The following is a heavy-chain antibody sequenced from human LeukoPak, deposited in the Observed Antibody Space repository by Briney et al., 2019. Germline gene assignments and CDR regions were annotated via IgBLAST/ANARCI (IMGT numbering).Heavy chain of an antibody. D-gene: IGHD5-24*01. CDR3: AKIQFQLPPARWPSIS. CDR1: GFTFSNYA. J-gene: IGHJ5*02. Sequence: GGSLRLSCAASGFTFSNYAMRWVRQATTKGLEWVSTISGSGDGTYYADSVKGRFTISRDNAKNTLYLQTNSLRAEDTAIYYCAKIQFQLPPARWPSISWGQGTLVTVSS. V-gene: IGHV3-23*01. CDR2: ISGSGDGT.